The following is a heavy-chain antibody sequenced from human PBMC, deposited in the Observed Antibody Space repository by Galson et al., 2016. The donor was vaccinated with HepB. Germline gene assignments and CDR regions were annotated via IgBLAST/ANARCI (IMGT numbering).Heavy chain of an antibody. CDR2: IIGSGGTT. J-gene: IGHJ4*02. CDR1: GFTFSDYV. Sequence: SLRLSCAASGFTFSDYVMSWVRQAPGKGLEWVSVIIGSGGTTYYAGSVKGRVTISTDNSKNTLFLQMNSLRAEDTAIYYCAKPRSSGWYEFDYWGQGTLVTVSS. V-gene: IGHV3-23*01. CDR3: AKPRSSGWYEFDY. D-gene: IGHD6-13*01.